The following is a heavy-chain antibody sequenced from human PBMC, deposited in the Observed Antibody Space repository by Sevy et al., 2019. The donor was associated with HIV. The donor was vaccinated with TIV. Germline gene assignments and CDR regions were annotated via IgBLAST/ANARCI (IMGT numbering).Heavy chain of an antibody. Sequence: GGSLRLSCAASGFILSTSGMHWVRQTPGKGLEWVAFLRYDGTTKYYADSTEGRFSIARDDAKNTLYLQMSSLRDEETAVYYCVKCNSAWVYYFDYWGQGSRVTVSS. CDR1: GFILSTSG. V-gene: IGHV3-30*02. CDR3: VKCNSAWVYYFDY. CDR2: LRYDGTTK. D-gene: IGHD6-19*01. J-gene: IGHJ4*02.